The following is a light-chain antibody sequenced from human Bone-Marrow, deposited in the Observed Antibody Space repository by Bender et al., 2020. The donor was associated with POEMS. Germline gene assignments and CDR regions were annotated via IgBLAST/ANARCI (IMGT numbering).Light chain of an antibody. J-gene: IGLJ2*01. Sequence: QSALTQPASVSGSPGQSLTISCTGTSSDVGNYNLVSWYQHHPGKAPKLILDEDIKRPSGAPGRFPGSKSDNTASLTVSGLQAEDEADYYCSSYAGSNNFVVFGGGTKLTVL. V-gene: IGLV2-8*01. CDR2: EDI. CDR3: SSYAGSNNFVV. CDR1: SSDVGNYNL.